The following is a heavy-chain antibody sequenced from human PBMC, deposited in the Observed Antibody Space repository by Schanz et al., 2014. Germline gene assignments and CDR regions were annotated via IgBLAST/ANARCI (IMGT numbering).Heavy chain of an antibody. CDR1: GYTFISYF. Sequence: QVQLVQSGAEVKKPGASVKVSCKASGYTFISYFIHWVRQAPGQGLEWMGIINPTGGSTSYAQRCQGRVTVTWDTSTSTVYMELSSLRSEDTAVYYCARAAYGGYTSTPLRYWGQGTLVTVSS. D-gene: IGHD5-12*01. CDR2: INPTGGST. CDR3: ARAAYGGYTSTPLRY. J-gene: IGHJ4*02. V-gene: IGHV1-46*01.